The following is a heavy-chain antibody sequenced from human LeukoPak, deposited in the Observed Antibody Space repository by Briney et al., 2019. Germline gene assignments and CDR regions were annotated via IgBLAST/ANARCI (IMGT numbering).Heavy chain of an antibody. CDR3: ARSPGYSSSWLNAFDI. CDR1: GGSFSGYY. D-gene: IGHD6-13*01. Sequence: PSDTLSLTCAVYGGSFSGYYWRWIRQPPGKGLEWIGEINHSGSTNYNPSLKSRVTISVDTSKNQFSLKLSSVTAADTAVYYCARSPGYSSSWLNAFDIWGQGTMVTVSS. V-gene: IGHV4-34*01. J-gene: IGHJ3*02. CDR2: INHSGST.